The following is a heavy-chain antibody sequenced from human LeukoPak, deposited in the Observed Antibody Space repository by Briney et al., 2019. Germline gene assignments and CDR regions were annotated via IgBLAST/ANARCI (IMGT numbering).Heavy chain of an antibody. CDR3: ARHSTLAMIDY. J-gene: IGHJ4*02. Sequence: SETLSLTCTVSGGSISSSSYYWGWIRQPPGKGLKWIGSIYYSGSTYYNPSLKSRVTISVDTSKNRFSLKLSSVTAADTAVYYCARHSTLAMIDYWGQGTLVTVSS. D-gene: IGHD5-12*01. V-gene: IGHV4-39*01. CDR1: GGSISSSSYY. CDR2: IYYSGST.